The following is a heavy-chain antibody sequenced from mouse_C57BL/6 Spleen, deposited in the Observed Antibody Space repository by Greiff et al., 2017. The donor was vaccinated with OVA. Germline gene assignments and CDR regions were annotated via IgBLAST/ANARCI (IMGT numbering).Heavy chain of an antibody. CDR3: ARNDFDY. J-gene: IGHJ2*01. CDR2: IDPSDSYT. V-gene: IGHV1-50*01. Sequence: QVQLQQPGAELVKPGASVKLSCKASGYTFTSYWMQWVKQRPGQGLEWIGEIDPSDSYTNYNQKFKGKATFTVDTSSSTAYMQLSSLTSEDSAVYYCARNDFDYWGQGTTLTVSS. CDR1: GYTFTSYW.